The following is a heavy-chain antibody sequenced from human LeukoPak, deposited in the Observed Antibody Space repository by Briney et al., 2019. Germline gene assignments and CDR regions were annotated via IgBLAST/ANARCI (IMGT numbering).Heavy chain of an antibody. CDR2: INPNSGGT. Sequence: ASVKVSCKASGYTFTGYCMHWVRQAPGQGPEWMGWINPNSGGTNYAQKFQGRVTMTRDTSISTAYMELSRLRSDDTAVYYCAREYCSSTSCAYGDFDYWGQGTLVTVSS. J-gene: IGHJ4*02. D-gene: IGHD2-2*01. V-gene: IGHV1-2*02. CDR1: GYTFTGYC. CDR3: AREYCSSTSCAYGDFDY.